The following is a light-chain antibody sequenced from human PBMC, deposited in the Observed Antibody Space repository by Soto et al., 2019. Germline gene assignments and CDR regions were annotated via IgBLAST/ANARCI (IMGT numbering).Light chain of an antibody. J-gene: IGKJ2*01. V-gene: IGKV1-33*01. CDR3: QQYDTLPYT. CDR1: HDIPNY. CDR2: DAS. Sequence: DIQMTQSPSSLSASVGDRVTITCQASHDIPNYVNWYQHKPGKAPNLVIYDASHLEVGVTSRFSGSRSWADFTFTITGLQPEDMAPYWCQQYDTLPYTFGRETKLESK.